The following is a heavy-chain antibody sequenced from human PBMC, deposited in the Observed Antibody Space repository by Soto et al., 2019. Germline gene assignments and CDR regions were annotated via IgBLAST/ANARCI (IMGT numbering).Heavy chain of an antibody. V-gene: IGHV4-39*01. CDR2: VYYGGST. J-gene: IGHJ6*02. CDR3: AGGDYYHSSGYYFYYYTMDV. Sequence: SETLSLTCTVSGGSISSSSYYWGWIRQPPGKGLEWIGNVYYGGSTYYNPSLKSRVTISVETSKSQFSLKLSSVTAADTAVYYCAGGDYYHSSGYYFYYYTMDVCGQGTSVTVSS. CDR1: GGSISSSSYY. D-gene: IGHD3-22*01.